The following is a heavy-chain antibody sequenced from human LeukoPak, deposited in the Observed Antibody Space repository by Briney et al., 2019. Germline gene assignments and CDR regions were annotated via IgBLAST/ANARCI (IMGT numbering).Heavy chain of an antibody. V-gene: IGHV3-30*03. D-gene: IGHD4-11*01. J-gene: IGHJ6*02. CDR2: ISYDGNSK. Sequence: PGGSLRLSCAGSGFTFSTYVIHWVRQSPGKGPEWAALISYDGNSKYYADSVKGRFTISRDNSKNTVYLQMDSLRPEDTAVYYSARVIMSTKYYSGMDVWGQGTTVTVSS. CDR1: GFTFSTYV. CDR3: ARVIMSTKYYSGMDV.